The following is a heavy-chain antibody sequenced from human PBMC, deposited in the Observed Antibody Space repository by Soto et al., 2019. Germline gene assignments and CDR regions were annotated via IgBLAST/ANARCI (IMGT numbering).Heavy chain of an antibody. CDR2: ISSSSTI. J-gene: IGHJ5*02. CDR1: GLTFSSYS. CDR3: ARERGYSGYDSGWFDP. D-gene: IGHD5-12*01. V-gene: IGHV3-48*01. Sequence: PGGSLRLSCTASGLTFSSYSMNWVRQAPGKGLEWVSYISSSSTIYYADSVKGRFTISRDNAKNSLYLQMNSLRAEDTAVYYCARERGYSGYDSGWFDPWGQGTLVTVSS.